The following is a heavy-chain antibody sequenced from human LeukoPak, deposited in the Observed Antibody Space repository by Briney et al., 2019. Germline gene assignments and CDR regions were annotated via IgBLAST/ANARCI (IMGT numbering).Heavy chain of an antibody. J-gene: IGHJ5*02. CDR2: IYTSGST. V-gene: IGHV4-61*02. Sequence: SQTLSLTCTVSGGSISSGSYYWSWIRRPAGKGLEWIGRIYTSGSTNYNPSLKSRVTISVDTSKNQFSLKLSSVTAADTAVYYCARVGSSWFNWFDPWGQGTLVTVSS. CDR1: GGSISSGSYY. CDR3: ARVGSSWFNWFDP. D-gene: IGHD6-13*01.